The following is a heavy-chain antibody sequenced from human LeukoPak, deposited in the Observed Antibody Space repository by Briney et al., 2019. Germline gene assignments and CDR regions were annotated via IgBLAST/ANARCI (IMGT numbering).Heavy chain of an antibody. CDR1: GSMYNYY. J-gene: IGHJ3*02. CDR3: ARTIVRYDILTGYYPSHAFDI. D-gene: IGHD3-9*01. CDR2: IHYSGST. V-gene: IGHV4-59*12. Sequence: SETLSLTCTVSGSMYNYYWSWIRQPPGKGLEWIGYIHYSGSTNYNPSLKSRVTMSLDTSKNQFSLKLSSVTAADTAVYYCARTIVRYDILTGYYPSHAFDIWGQGTMVTVSS.